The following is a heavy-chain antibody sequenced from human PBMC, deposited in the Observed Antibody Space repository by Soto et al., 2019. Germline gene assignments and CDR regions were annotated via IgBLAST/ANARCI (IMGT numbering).Heavy chain of an antibody. CDR1: GFTFSSYS. Sequence: GGSLRLSCAASGFTFSSYSMNWVRQAPGKGLEWVSYLSSSSSTIYYADSVKGRFTISRDNAKNSLYLQMNSLRDEDTAVYYCARGIQNGYGMDVWGQGTTVTVSS. CDR2: LSSSSSTI. CDR3: ARGIQNGYGMDV. V-gene: IGHV3-48*02. D-gene: IGHD5-18*01. J-gene: IGHJ6*02.